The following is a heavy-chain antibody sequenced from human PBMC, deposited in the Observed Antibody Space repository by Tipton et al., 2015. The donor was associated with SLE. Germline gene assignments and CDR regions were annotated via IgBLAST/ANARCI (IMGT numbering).Heavy chain of an antibody. CDR1: GYSISSGYY. CDR2: IYHSGST. J-gene: IGHJ1*01. D-gene: IGHD4-17*01. V-gene: IGHV4-38-2*02. CDR3: ARDGGVGDYGDDLAEFFQH. Sequence: TLSLTCTVSGYSISSGYYWGWIRQPPGKGLEWIGSIYHSGSTYYNPSLKSRVTISVDTSKNQFSLRLGSVTAADTAAYYCARDGGVGDYGDDLAEFFQHWGQGTLVAVSS.